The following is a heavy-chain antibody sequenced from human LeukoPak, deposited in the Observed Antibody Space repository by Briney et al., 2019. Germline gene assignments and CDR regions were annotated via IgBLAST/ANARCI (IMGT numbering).Heavy chain of an antibody. Sequence: KPSETLPLSCGVSGDSINSGHYWGWIRQPPGKGLEWIGSMYHSGSTYYNPSLKSRVTISIDTSKNQFSLKLRSVTAADTAVYFCARNVTMVLPGQGAFDIWGQGTMVTVSS. D-gene: IGHD4/OR15-4a*01. CDR2: MYHSGST. CDR3: ARNVTMVLPGQGAFDI. J-gene: IGHJ3*02. V-gene: IGHV4-38-2*01. CDR1: GDSINSGHY.